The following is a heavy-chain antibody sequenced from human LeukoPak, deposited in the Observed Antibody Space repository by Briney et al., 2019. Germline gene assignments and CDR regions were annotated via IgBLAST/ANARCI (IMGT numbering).Heavy chain of an antibody. Sequence: GESLKISCQASGYPFTRYWIAWVRQMPGEGLEWMGNVYPGDSDTIYSPSFQGQVTISADKSISTAYLQWSSLKASDTAMYYCARRDSSGYYLGYWGQGTLVTVSS. CDR2: VYPGDSDT. J-gene: IGHJ4*02. CDR1: GYPFTRYW. D-gene: IGHD3-22*01. CDR3: ARRDSSGYYLGY. V-gene: IGHV5-51*01.